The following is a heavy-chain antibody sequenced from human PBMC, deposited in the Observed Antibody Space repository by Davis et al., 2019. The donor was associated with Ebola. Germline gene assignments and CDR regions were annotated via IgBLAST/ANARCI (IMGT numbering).Heavy chain of an antibody. Sequence: SETLSLTCTVSSDSISSSTYYWGWIRQPPGKGLEWIGSIYYSGSAYYNSSLKSRVTISVDTSKNQFSLKLSSVTAADTAVYYCAISFYFDSSGYLDYWGQGTLVTVSS. CDR3: AISFYFDSSGYLDY. D-gene: IGHD3-22*01. J-gene: IGHJ4*02. CDR2: IYYSGSA. V-gene: IGHV4-39*01. CDR1: SDSISSSTYY.